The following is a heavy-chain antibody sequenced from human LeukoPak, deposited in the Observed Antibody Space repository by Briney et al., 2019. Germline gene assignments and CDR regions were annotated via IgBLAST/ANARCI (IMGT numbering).Heavy chain of an antibody. CDR3: ARTGAYYSGMYYFDY. D-gene: IGHD3-22*01. V-gene: IGHV1-2*02. CDR2: INPNSGGT. Sequence: ASVKVSCKASGYTFTGYYMHWVRQAPGQGPEWMGWINPNSGGTSYALKFQGRVTMTRDTSINTAYMELSRLRSDDAAFYYCARTGAYYSGMYYFDYWGQGTLVTVSS. J-gene: IGHJ4*02. CDR1: GYTFTGYY.